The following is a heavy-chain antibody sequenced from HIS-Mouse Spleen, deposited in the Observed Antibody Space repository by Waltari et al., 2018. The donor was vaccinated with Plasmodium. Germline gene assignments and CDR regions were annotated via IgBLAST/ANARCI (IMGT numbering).Heavy chain of an antibody. V-gene: IGHV3-7*01. CDR1: GYTFCSYG. CDR2: IKQEGSEK. Sequence: VELVECGGCLVPPGGSLGLCWSSSGYTFCSYGLSWFRQGPGKGLEWVANIKQEGSEKYYVESVKGRFTISRDNSKNTLYLQMNSLRAEDTAVYYCARLYYDFWSGYYPYGMDVWGQGTTVTVSS. D-gene: IGHD3-3*01. J-gene: IGHJ6*02. CDR3: ARLYYDFWSGYYPYGMDV.